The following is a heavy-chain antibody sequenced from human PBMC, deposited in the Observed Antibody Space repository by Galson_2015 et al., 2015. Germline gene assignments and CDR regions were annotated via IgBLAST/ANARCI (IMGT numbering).Heavy chain of an antibody. D-gene: IGHD3-10*01. J-gene: IGHJ3*02. CDR2: ISYDGSNK. Sequence: SLRLSCAASGFTFSSYGMHWVRQAPGKGLEWVAVISYDGSNKYYADSVKGRFTISRDNSKNTLYLQMNSLRAEDTAVYYCAKDWEIYGSGEDAFDIWGQGTMVTVSS. V-gene: IGHV3-30*18. CDR3: AKDWEIYGSGEDAFDI. CDR1: GFTFSSYG.